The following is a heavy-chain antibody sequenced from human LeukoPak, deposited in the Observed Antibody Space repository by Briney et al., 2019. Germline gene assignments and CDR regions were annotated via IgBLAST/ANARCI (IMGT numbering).Heavy chain of an antibody. V-gene: IGHV3-53*01. CDR2: VYGGGNT. J-gene: IGHJ4*02. CDR3: VRERFGAIVEN. Sequence: GGSLRLSCAASGFTVANDRMSWVRQAPGKGLEWVSTVYGGGNTAYADSVKGRFSISRDTSKNTLLLQMNSLRAEDTALYFCVRERFGAIVENWGQGALVIVSS. CDR1: GFTVANDR. D-gene: IGHD5-24*01.